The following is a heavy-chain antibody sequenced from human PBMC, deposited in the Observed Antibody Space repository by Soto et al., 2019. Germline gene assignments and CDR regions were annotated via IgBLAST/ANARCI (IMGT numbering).Heavy chain of an antibody. CDR1: GGSISSYY. CDR2: IYYSGST. J-gene: IGHJ6*02. V-gene: IGHV4-59*01. CDR3: ARDLTMVRGVSYYYGMDV. D-gene: IGHD3-10*01. Sequence: SETLSLTCTVSGGSISSYYWSWIRQPPGKGLEWIGYIYYSGSTNYNPSLKSRVTISVDTSKNQFSLKLSSVTAADTAVYYCARDLTMVRGVSYYYGMDVWGQGTTVTVSS.